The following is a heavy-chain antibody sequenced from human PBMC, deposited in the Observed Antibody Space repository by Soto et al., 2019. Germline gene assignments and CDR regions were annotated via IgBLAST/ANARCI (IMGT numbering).Heavy chain of an antibody. Sequence: QVQLVQSAAEVKKPGSSVKVSCKTSGGTFNSYTFSWVRQAPGQGLEWMGRVIPALDTRTYSRKFQGRITITADKITNTVYLELRSLTSEDSALYFCAARSCTSTTSFHPGPYWGQGTLVAVSS. J-gene: IGHJ4*02. CDR2: VIPALDTR. D-gene: IGHD2-8*01. CDR3: AARSCTSTTSFHPGPY. V-gene: IGHV1-69*08. CDR1: GGTFNSYT.